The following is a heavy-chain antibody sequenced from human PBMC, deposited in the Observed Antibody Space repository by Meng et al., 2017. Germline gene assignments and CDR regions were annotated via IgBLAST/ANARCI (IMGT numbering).Heavy chain of an antibody. J-gene: IGHJ4*02. CDR1: GFTFSSYA. CDR2: ISSNGGST. V-gene: IGHV3-64*01. Sequence: GGSLRLSCAASGFTFSSYAMHWVRQAPGKVLEYVSAISSNGGSTYYANSVKGRFTISRDNSKNTLYLQMGSLRAEDMGVYYCARYACSGGSCYADYWGQGTLVTVSS. D-gene: IGHD2-15*01. CDR3: ARYACSGGSCYADY.